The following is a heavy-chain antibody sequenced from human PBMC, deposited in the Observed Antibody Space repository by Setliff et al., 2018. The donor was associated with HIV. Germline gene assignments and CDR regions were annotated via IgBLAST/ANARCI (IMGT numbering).Heavy chain of an antibody. CDR3: ARDHQWLLRGSYYYYYYMDV. D-gene: IGHD5-12*01. CDR2: ISTYNGNT. J-gene: IGHJ6*03. V-gene: IGHV1-18*01. CDR1: GYTFRSYG. Sequence: ASVKVSCKASGYTFRSYGISWVRQAPGQGLEWMGWISTYNGNTNYAQKVQGRVTITRDTSASTAYMELSSLRSEDTAVYYCARDHQWLLRGSYYYYYYMDVWGKGTTVTLSS.